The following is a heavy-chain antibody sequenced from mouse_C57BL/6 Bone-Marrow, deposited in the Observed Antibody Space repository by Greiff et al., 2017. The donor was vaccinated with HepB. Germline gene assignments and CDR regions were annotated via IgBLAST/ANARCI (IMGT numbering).Heavy chain of an antibody. CDR1: GYTFTEYT. J-gene: IGHJ2*01. V-gene: IGHV1-62-2*01. CDR2: FYPGSGSI. D-gene: IGHD1-1*01. CDR3: ARHLPITTIVKPYYFDY. Sequence: VQLQQSGAELVKPGASVKLSCKASGYTFTEYTIHWVKQRTGQGLEWIGWFYPGSGSIKYNEKFKDKATLTADKSSSTAYMELSRLTSEDSAVYFYARHLPITTIVKPYYFDYWGQGTTLTVSS.